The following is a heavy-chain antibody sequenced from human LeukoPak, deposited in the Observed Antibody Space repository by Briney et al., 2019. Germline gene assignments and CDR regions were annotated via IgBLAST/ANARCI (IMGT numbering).Heavy chain of an antibody. CDR2: TYYSGTT. J-gene: IGHJ5*02. D-gene: IGHD3-10*01. V-gene: IGHV4-39*07. CDR1: DDSISSNNYY. Sequence: SETLSLTCSVSDDSISSNNYYWGWIRQPPGKGLEWIGSTYYSGTTHYNPSLKSRVTISVDTTKNQFSLKLSSVSAADTAVYYCARLYGSGSYYNDLDWFDPWGQGTLVTVSS. CDR3: ARLYGSGSYYNDLDWFDP.